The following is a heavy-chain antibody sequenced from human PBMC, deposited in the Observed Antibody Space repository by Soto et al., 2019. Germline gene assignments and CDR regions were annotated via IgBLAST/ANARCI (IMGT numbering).Heavy chain of an antibody. V-gene: IGHV4-59*01. CDR1: GGSISSYY. CDR3: ARERLRNQLLFRSNYYYYMDV. CDR2: IYYSGST. Sequence: SETLSLTCTVSGGSISSYYWSWIRQPPGKGLEWIGYIYYSGSTNYNPSLKSRVTISVDTSKNQFSLKLSSVTAADTAVYYCARERLRNQLLFRSNYYYYMDVWGKRTTVTVSS. J-gene: IGHJ6*03. D-gene: IGHD1-26*01.